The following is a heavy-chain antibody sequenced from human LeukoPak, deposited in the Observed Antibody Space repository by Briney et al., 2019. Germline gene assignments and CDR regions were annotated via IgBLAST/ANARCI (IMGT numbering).Heavy chain of an antibody. Sequence: QSGGSLRLSCAASGFTFDDYAMHRVRQAPGKGLEWVSAISGSGGSTYYADSVKGRFTISRDNSKNTLYLQMNSLRAEDTAVYYCAKSEGYCSSTSCYDGPYYYYGMDVWGQGTTVTVSS. CDR3: AKSEGYCSSTSCYDGPYYYYGMDV. V-gene: IGHV3-23*01. D-gene: IGHD2-2*01. CDR1: GFTFDDYA. CDR2: ISGSGGST. J-gene: IGHJ6*02.